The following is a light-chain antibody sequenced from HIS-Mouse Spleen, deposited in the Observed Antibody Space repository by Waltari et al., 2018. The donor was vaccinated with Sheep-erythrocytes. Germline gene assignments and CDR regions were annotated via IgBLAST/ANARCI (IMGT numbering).Light chain of an antibody. J-gene: IGLJ1*01. CDR2: DVS. CDR3: CSYAGSYNHV. V-gene: IGLV2-11*01. CDR1: SSDVGGYNY. Sequence: QSAQTQPRSVSGSPGQAVTISCTGTSSDVGGYNYVPWYQQHPGKAPKLMIYDVSKRPSGVPDRFSGSKSGNTASLTISGLQAEDEADYYCCSYAGSYNHVFATGTKVTVL.